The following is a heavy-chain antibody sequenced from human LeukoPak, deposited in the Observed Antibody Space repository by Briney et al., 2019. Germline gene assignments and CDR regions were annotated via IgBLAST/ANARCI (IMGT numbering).Heavy chain of an antibody. D-gene: IGHD1-1*01. CDR3: ARSMLTAQRYFDY. V-gene: IGHV3-23*01. J-gene: IGHJ4*02. CDR2: VSRNGDAT. Sequence: PGGSLRLSCAASRFTFSSLEMSWVRQAPGRGLEWVSVVSRNGDATDYRGSVKGRFTISRDNAKNMVYLEMKSLRAEETAIYYWARSMLTAQRYFDYWGQGILVSVSS. CDR1: RFTFSSLE.